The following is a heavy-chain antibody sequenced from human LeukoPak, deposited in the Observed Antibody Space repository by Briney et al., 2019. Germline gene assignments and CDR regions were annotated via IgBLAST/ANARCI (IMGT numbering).Heavy chain of an antibody. CDR3: ARDQLGETIFGVVFRGDGFDY. V-gene: IGHV1-46*01. D-gene: IGHD3-3*01. Sequence: ASVKVSCKASGGTFTSYYMHWVRQAPGQGLEWMGIINPSGGSTSYAQKFQGRVTMTRDTSTSTVYMELSSLRSEDTAVYYCARDQLGETIFGVVFRGDGFDYWGQGTLVTVSS. CDR2: INPSGGST. CDR1: GGTFTSYY. J-gene: IGHJ4*02.